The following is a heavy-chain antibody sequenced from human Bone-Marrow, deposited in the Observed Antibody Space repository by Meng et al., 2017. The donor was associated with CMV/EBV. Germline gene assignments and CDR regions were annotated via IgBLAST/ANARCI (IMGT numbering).Heavy chain of an antibody. V-gene: IGHV3-13*01. CDR1: GFTFSSYD. J-gene: IGHJ5*02. Sequence: GESLKISCAASGFTFSSYDMHWVRQATGKGLEWVSAIGTAGDTYYPGSVKGRFTISRENAKNSLYLQMNSLRAGDTAVYYCARGRLGYCSSTSCPARGWFDPWGQGTLVTVSS. CDR2: IGTAGDT. D-gene: IGHD2-2*01. CDR3: ARGRLGYCSSTSCPARGWFDP.